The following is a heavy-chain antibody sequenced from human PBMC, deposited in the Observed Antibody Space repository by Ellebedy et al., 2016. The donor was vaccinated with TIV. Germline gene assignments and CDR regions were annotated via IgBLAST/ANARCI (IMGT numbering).Heavy chain of an antibody. Sequence: GESLKISCVVSGFSLSGNAMSWVRQAPGKGLEWVSGIGSDEATHYADYARGRFTISRDISTSTVYLLMGSLTTDDTALYYCAKDRYYWSAMDNWGQGIQVTVSS. CDR3: AKDRYYWSAMDN. J-gene: IGHJ4*02. CDR2: IGSDEAT. CDR1: GFSLSGNA. D-gene: IGHD3-3*01. V-gene: IGHV3-23*01.